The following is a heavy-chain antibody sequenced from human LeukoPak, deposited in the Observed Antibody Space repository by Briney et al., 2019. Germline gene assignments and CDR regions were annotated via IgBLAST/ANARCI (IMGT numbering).Heavy chain of an antibody. Sequence: GGSLRLSCAASGFTVSSTHMSWVRQAPGKGLEWVSVIYSGGSTFYADSLKGRFTISRDNSKNTLYLQMNSLRVEDTALYYCARGDGSYYFDYWGQGTLVTVSS. J-gene: IGHJ4*02. V-gene: IGHV3-53*01. CDR2: IYSGGST. CDR1: GFTVSSTH. CDR3: ARGDGSYYFDY. D-gene: IGHD3-10*01.